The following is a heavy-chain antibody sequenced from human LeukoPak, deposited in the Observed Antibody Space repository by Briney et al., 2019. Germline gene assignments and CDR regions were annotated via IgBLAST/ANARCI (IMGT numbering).Heavy chain of an antibody. Sequence: PSETLSLTCTVPGGSISSGDFYWSWTRQPPGKGLEWIGYIYYSGSTYYNPSLKGRVTISVDTSKNQFSLKLSSVTAADTAVYYCASFYQAYYFDYWGQGTLVTVSS. CDR3: ASFYQAYYFDY. CDR1: GGSISSGDFY. J-gene: IGHJ4*02. CDR2: IYYSGST. D-gene: IGHD2-21*01. V-gene: IGHV4-30-4*01.